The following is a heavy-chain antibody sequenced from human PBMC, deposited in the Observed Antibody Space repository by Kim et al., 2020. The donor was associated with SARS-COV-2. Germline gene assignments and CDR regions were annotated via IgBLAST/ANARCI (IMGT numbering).Heavy chain of an antibody. D-gene: IGHD1-1*01. Sequence: GGANYNPSLKSRVTISVDTSKNQFSLKLSSVTAADTAVYYCARDYNAFDYWGQGTLVTVSS. V-gene: IGHV4-59*01. CDR3: ARDYNAFDY. CDR2: GGA. J-gene: IGHJ4*02.